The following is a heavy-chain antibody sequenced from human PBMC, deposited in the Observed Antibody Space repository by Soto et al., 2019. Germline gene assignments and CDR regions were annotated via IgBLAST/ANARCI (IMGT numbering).Heavy chain of an antibody. Sequence: PGGSLRLSCAASGFTFSSYAMHWVRQAPGKGLEWVAVISYDGSNKYYADSVKGRFTISRDNSKNTLYLQMNSLRAEDTAVCYCAMLVYCSSTSCYYFDYWCQGTLGTVSS. D-gene: IGHD2-2*01. CDR2: ISYDGSNK. CDR3: AMLVYCSSTSCYYFDY. J-gene: IGHJ4*02. CDR1: GFTFSSYA. V-gene: IGHV3-30-3*01.